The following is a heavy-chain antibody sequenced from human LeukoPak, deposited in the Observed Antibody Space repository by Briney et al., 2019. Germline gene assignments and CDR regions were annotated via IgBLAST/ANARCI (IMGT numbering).Heavy chain of an antibody. CDR3: ARDLQTGLAFDA. Sequence: PGGSLRLSCAASGFTFIRGTMNWVRQAPGKALEWVSSLSGSGRLIWYAGSVKGRFTISRDNAANSLFLQMNSLRVEDTAVYYCARDLQTGLAFDAWGQGTVVTVSS. J-gene: IGHJ3*01. V-gene: IGHV3-21*06. CDR1: GFTFIRGT. D-gene: IGHD7-27*01. CDR2: LSGSGRLI.